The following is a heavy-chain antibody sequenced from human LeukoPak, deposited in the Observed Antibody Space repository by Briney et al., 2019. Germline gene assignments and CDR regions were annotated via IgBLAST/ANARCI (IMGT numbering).Heavy chain of an antibody. Sequence: GGSLRLSCAASGFTFSSYSMTWVRQAPGKGLEWVSSISSSSSYIYYADSVKGRFTISRDNSKNTLYLQMNSLRAEDTAVYYCARGLYNYDSSGYYHYYGVDVWGQGTTVTVSS. D-gene: IGHD3-22*01. J-gene: IGHJ6*02. CDR3: ARGLYNYDSSGYYHYYGVDV. CDR2: ISSSSSYI. V-gene: IGHV3-21*01. CDR1: GFTFSSYS.